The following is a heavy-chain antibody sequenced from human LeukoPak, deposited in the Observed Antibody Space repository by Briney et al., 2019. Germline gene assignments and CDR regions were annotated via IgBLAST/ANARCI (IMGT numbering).Heavy chain of an antibody. J-gene: IGHJ4*02. CDR1: GYTFTSYG. CDR3: ATTLYDSSGYYYRGCMDY. Sequence: ASVKVSCKASGYTFTSYGISWVRQAPGQGLEWMGCISAYNGNTNYAQKLQGRVTMTTDTSTSTAYMELRSLRSDDTAVYYCATTLYDSSGYYYRGCMDYWGQGTLVTVSS. D-gene: IGHD3-22*01. V-gene: IGHV1-18*01. CDR2: ISAYNGNT.